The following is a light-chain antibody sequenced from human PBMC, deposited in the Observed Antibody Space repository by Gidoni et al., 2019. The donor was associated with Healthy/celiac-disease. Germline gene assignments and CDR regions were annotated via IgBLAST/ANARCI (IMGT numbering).Light chain of an antibody. CDR3: LQDYNYPT. V-gene: IGKV1-6*01. Sequence: AIQMTQSPSSLSASVGDRVTITCRASQGSRNDLGWYQQKPGKAPKLLIYAASSLQSGVPSRCSGSGSGTDFTLTISSLQPEDFATYYCLQDYNYPTFGGGTKVEIK. J-gene: IGKJ4*01. CDR2: AAS. CDR1: QGSRND.